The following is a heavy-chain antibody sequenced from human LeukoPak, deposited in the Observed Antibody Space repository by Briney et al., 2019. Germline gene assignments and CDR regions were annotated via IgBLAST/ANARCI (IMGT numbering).Heavy chain of an antibody. CDR2: IYTSGST. Sequence: SETLSLTCTVSGGSVSNYYWSWIRQPAGKGLEWIGRIYTSGSTNYNPSVKSRVAMSVDTSNNQFSLKLTSVTAADTAVYYCARQPPQYYGMDVWGHGTTVTVSS. V-gene: IGHV4-4*07. J-gene: IGHJ6*02. CDR1: GGSVSNYY. CDR3: ARQPPQYYGMDV. D-gene: IGHD1-14*01.